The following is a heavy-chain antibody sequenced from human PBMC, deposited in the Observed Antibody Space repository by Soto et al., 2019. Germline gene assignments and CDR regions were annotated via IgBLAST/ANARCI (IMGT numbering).Heavy chain of an antibody. CDR1: GGTFSNYA. CDR3: ARGSIAAASYFDY. Sequence: SVKVSCKASGGTFSNYAISWVRQAPGQGLEWMGSIMPMFGAANCAQKFQGTVTITADESTTTVYMELSNLRSEDTAVYFCARGSIAAASYFDYWGQGTLVTVSS. D-gene: IGHD6-25*01. V-gene: IGHV1-69*13. CDR2: IMPMFGAA. J-gene: IGHJ4*02.